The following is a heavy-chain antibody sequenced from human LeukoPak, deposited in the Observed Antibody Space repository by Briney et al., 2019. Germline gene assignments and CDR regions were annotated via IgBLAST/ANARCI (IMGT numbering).Heavy chain of an antibody. CDR2: ISGSGGST. J-gene: IGHJ4*02. V-gene: IGHV3-23*01. CDR1: GFTFKNYG. Sequence: PGGSLRLSCVASGFTFKNYGMHWVRQAPGKGLEWVSTISGSGGSTYHADSVKGRFTISRDNSKNTLYLQMNSLRAEDTAEYYCAQDGKIEGGWATTFDYWGQGTMVTVSS. D-gene: IGHD4-11*01. CDR3: AQDGKIEGGWATTFDY.